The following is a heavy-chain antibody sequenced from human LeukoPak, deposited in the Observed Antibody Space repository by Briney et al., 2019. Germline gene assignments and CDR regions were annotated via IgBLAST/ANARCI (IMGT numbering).Heavy chain of an antibody. D-gene: IGHD1-26*01. J-gene: IGHJ4*02. Sequence: PGGSLRLSCAASGFTFSSNGMCWVRQAPGKGLEWVSLIWYDGSKKYYVDSVKGRFTISRDNSKNTLYLQMDSLRAEDTAVYYCARMTGSSADYWGQGTLVTVSS. CDR2: IWYDGSKK. CDR1: GFTFSSNG. V-gene: IGHV3-33*07. CDR3: ARMTGSSADY.